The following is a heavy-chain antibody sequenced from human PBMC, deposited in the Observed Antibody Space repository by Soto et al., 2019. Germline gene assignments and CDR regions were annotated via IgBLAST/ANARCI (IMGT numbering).Heavy chain of an antibody. CDR1: GYTLTELS. Sequence: ASVKVSCKVSGYTLTELSMHWVRQAPGKGLEWMGGFDPEDGETIYPQKFQGRVTMTEDTSTDTAYMELSSLRSEDTAVYYCATVSWRFSDFDYWGQGTLVTVSS. CDR3: ATVSWRFSDFDY. J-gene: IGHJ4*02. D-gene: IGHD3-3*01. V-gene: IGHV1-24*01. CDR2: FDPEDGET.